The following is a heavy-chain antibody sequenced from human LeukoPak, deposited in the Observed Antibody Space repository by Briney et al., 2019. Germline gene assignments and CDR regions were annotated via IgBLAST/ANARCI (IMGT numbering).Heavy chain of an antibody. D-gene: IGHD2-15*01. J-gene: IGHJ4*02. CDR3: AKGDAVVVVAPLDY. CDR1: GFTFSSYG. CDR2: ISYDGSNK. Sequence: PGGSLRLSCAASGFTFSSYGMHWVRQAPGKGLEWVAVISYDGSNKYYADSVKGRFTISRDNSKNTLYLQMNSLRAEDTAVYYCAKGDAVVVVAPLDYWGQGTLVTVSS. V-gene: IGHV3-30*18.